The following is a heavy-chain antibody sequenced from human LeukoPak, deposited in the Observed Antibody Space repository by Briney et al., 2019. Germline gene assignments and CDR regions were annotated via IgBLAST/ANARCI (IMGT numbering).Heavy chain of an antibody. CDR3: ARTRGRSGYYKGGFDY. D-gene: IGHD3-22*01. CDR1: GFTFSSYG. J-gene: IGHJ4*02. Sequence: GGSLRLSCAASGFTFSSYGMSWVRQAPGKGLEWVSAVSGSGDSTFYADSVKGRFTISRDNSKNTLYLQMNSLRAEDTAVYYCARTRGRSGYYKGGFDYWGQGTLVTVSS. V-gene: IGHV3-23*01. CDR2: VSGSGDST.